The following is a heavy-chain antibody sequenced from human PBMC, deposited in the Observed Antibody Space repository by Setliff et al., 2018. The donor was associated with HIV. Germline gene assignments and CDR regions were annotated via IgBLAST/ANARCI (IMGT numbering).Heavy chain of an antibody. CDR3: ARWVDDNSEGSYYHYMDV. CDR2: ISGYNGWT. D-gene: IGHD6-25*01. CDR1: GYTFTNYG. Sequence: ASVKVSCKASGYTFTNYGVSWVRQAPGQGLEWMGLISGYNGWTKYPQKFQGRVTMTTDTSTSTVYMELTSLTSDDTAVYYCARWVDDNSEGSYYHYMDVWGNGASVTVSS. J-gene: IGHJ6*03. V-gene: IGHV1-18*01.